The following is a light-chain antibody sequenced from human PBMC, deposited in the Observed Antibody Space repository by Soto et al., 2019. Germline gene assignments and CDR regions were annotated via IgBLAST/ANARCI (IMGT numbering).Light chain of an antibody. CDR2: YDH. CDR3: AAWDDSLNVGV. V-gene: IGLV1-36*01. Sequence: QSVLTQPPSVSEAPRQRVTISCSGSSSNIGNNVVNWYQQFPGKAPKLLIYYDHLLPSGVSDRFSGSKSGSSATLAINGLQSEDEADYYCAAWDDSLNVGVIGGGTKLTVL. J-gene: IGLJ2*01. CDR1: SSNIGNNV.